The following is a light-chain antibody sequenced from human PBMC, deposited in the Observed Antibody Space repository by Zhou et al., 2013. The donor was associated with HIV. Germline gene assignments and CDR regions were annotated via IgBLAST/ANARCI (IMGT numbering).Light chain of an antibody. CDR3: QQSYSTPPT. CDR1: QSISSY. Sequence: DIQMTQSPPSLSASVGDRVTITCRASQSISSYLNWYQQKPGEAPDLLIYTASSLQSGVPSRFSGSGSGTDFTLTISSLQPEDFATYYCQQSYSTPPTFGQGTKLEIK. CDR2: TAS. J-gene: IGKJ2*01. V-gene: IGKV1-39*01.